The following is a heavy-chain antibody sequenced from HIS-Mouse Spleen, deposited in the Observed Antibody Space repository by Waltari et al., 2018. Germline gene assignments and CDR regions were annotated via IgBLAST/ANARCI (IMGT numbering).Heavy chain of an antibody. Sequence: QVQLVQSGAEVKKPGSSVKVSCKASGGTFSSYAISWLRQDPGQGLEWMGRIITVLGVAKYANKFQGIVTITADTSTSTAYMELSSLRSEETAVYYCARDGVRGVPESWGQGTLVTVSS. D-gene: IGHD3-10*01. J-gene: IGHJ5*02. V-gene: IGHV1-69*04. CDR1: GGTFSSYA. CDR2: IITVLGVA. CDR3: ARDGVRGVPES.